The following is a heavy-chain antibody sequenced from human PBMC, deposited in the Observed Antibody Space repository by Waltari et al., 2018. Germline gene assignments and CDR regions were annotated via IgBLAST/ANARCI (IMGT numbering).Heavy chain of an antibody. J-gene: IGHJ4*02. CDR3: ARRAPYYYDSSGYALDY. D-gene: IGHD3-22*01. Sequence: QVQLQESGPGLVKPSETLSLTCAVSGYSINSGYYWGWIRQPPGKGLEWIGSIYHSGSTYYNPSLKSRVTISVDTSKNQYSLKLSSVTAADTAVYYCARRAPYYYDSSGYALDYWGQGTLVTVSS. CDR2: IYHSGST. CDR1: GYSINSGYY. V-gene: IGHV4-38-2*01.